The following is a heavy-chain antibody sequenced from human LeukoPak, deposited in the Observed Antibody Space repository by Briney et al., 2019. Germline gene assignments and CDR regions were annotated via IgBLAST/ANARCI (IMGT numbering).Heavy chain of an antibody. V-gene: IGHV1-2*06. J-gene: IGHJ4*02. CDR2: INLKSGST. CDR1: GYTFIGYY. D-gene: IGHD4-23*01. Sequence: ASVKVSCKASGYTFIGYYMHWVRQAPGQGLEWMGRINLKSGSTNYAQKFQGRVTMTRDTSTSTVYMELSSLRSEDTAVYYCARGDGGRHFDYWGQGTLVTVSS. CDR3: ARGDGGRHFDY.